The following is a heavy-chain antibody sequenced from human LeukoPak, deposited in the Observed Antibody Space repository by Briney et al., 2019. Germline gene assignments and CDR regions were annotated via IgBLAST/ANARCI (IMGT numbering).Heavy chain of an antibody. CDR2: IYTSGST. CDR3: ASGGYLFDY. V-gene: IGHV4-61*02. Sequence: SETLSLTCTDSGGSISSGSYYWSWIRQPAWKGLEWIGRIYTSGSTNYNPSLKSRVTISVDTSKNQFSLKLSSVTAADTAVYYCASGGYLFDYWGQGTLVTVSS. CDR1: GGSISSGSYY. D-gene: IGHD1-26*01. J-gene: IGHJ4*02.